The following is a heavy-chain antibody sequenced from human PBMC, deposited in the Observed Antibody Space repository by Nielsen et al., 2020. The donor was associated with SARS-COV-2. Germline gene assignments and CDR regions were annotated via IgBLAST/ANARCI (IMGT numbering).Heavy chain of an antibody. D-gene: IGHD5-24*01. J-gene: IGHJ4*02. CDR3: VRIDMATISVDY. CDR1: GGSISTGSHY. Sequence: GSLRLSCIVSGGSISTGSHYWSWIRQPPGKGLEWIGYIFYRGNTNYNPSLQSRVTISVDTSKNQFSLKVNSVTAADTAVYYCVRIDMATISVDYWGRGTLVTVSS. V-gene: IGHV4-61*01. CDR2: IFYRGNT.